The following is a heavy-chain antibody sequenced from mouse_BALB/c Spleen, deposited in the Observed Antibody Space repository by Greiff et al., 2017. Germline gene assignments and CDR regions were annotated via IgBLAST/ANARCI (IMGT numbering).Heavy chain of an antibody. CDR3: ARDRYYGYAYYYAMDY. J-gene: IGHJ4*01. D-gene: IGHD1-2*01. CDR2: ISSGGGST. V-gene: IGHV5-12-1*01. CDR1: GFAFSSYD. Sequence: EVMLVESGGGLVKPGGSLKLSCAASGFAFSSYDMSWVRQTPEKRLEWVAYISSGGGSTYYPDTVKGRFTISRDNAKNTLYLQMSSLKSEDTAMYYCARDRYYGYAYYYAMDYWGQGTSVTVSS.